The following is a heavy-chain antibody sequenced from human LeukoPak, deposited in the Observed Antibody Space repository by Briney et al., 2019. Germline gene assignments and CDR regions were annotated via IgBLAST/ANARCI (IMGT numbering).Heavy chain of an antibody. Sequence: PGGSLRLSCAASGFTFGSYGMSWVRQAPGKGLEWVSFISPSGDRTSNADSVEGRFTISRDNPRDTLYLQMNSLRDEDTAGYYCATMHGYYDGSGYWVQWGQGTLVTVSS. CDR3: ATMHGYYDGSGYWVQ. V-gene: IGHV3-23*01. CDR1: GFTFGSYG. CDR2: ISPSGDRT. D-gene: IGHD3-22*01. J-gene: IGHJ4*02.